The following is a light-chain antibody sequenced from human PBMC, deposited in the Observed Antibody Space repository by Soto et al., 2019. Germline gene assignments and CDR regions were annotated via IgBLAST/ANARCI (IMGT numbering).Light chain of an antibody. CDR1: SYNIGAEYT. J-gene: IGLJ1*01. Sequence: QSVLTQPPSVSGAPGQRVTISCTGSSYNIGAEYTVHWYQHLPGTAPKLLITGDTGRPSGVPDRFSGSKSGSTASLTVSGLQTEDEADYYCNSYVAGSNVFGTGTKLTVL. CDR3: NSYVAGSNV. CDR2: GDT. V-gene: IGLV1-40*01.